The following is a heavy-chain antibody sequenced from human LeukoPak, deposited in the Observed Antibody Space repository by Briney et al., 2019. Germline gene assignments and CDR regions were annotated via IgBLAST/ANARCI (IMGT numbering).Heavy chain of an antibody. V-gene: IGHV1-18*04. D-gene: IGHD4-17*01. CDR2: ISDYNGKT. CDR1: GYMFTNYG. CDR3: ARDDPDYGDYVNFDY. Sequence: ASVKVSCKASGYMFTNYGISWVRQAPGQGLEWMGWISDYNGKTNYAQKLQGRVTMTTDTSTSIAYMELRSLKSDDTAVYYCARDDPDYGDYVNFDYWGQGTLVTVSS. J-gene: IGHJ4*02.